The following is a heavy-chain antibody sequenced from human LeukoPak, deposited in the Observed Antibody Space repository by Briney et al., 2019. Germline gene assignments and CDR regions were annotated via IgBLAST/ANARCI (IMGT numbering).Heavy chain of an antibody. V-gene: IGHV3-23*01. CDR2: ISGSGGST. CDR3: AKEYYYDITVLDP. CDR1: RFTFSSYG. Sequence: QPGGSLRLSCAASRFTFSSYGMSWVRQAPGKGLEWVSTISGSGGSTYYADSVKGRFTISRDNSKNTLYLQMNSLRAEDTAIYYCAKEYYYDITVLDPWGQGTLVTVSS. J-gene: IGHJ5*02. D-gene: IGHD3-22*01.